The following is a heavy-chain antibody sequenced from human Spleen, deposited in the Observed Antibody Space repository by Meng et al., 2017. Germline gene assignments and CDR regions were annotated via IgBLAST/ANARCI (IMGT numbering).Heavy chain of an antibody. J-gene: IGHJ4*02. CDR2: ISSSDNTI. Sequence: GESLKISCAASGFTFNTYEMNWVRQAPGKGLEWVSYISSSDNTIYYADSVKGRFTISRDNARNSLYLQMNSLRVEDTAVYYCARVGASAAFGGEILDYWGQGTLVTVSS. D-gene: IGHD3-16*01. CDR3: ARVGASAAFGGEILDY. V-gene: IGHV3-48*03. CDR1: GFTFNTYE.